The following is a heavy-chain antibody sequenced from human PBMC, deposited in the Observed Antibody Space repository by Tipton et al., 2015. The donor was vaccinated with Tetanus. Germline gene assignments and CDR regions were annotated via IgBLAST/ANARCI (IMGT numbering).Heavy chain of an antibody. CDR2: TYYSGSP. J-gene: IGHJ4*02. CDR1: GGYVSTSGHY. CDR3: ARQGYNGAYQFDY. Sequence: TLSLTCSVSGGYVSTSGHYWGWIRQAPGKGLEWLGSTYYSGSPHYNPSLNSRVTVFADPSKNQFSLNSISGTAADTAVYYCARQGYNGAYQFDYWGQGVLVTVSS. D-gene: IGHD1-26*01. V-gene: IGHV4-39*01.